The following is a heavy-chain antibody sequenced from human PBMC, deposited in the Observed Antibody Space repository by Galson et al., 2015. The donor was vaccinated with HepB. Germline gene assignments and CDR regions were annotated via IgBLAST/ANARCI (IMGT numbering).Heavy chain of an antibody. CDR2: INFGTGNT. J-gene: IGHJ5*02. V-gene: IGHV1-3*01. CDR1: GYIFPSYV. CDR3: AKDDAEQWLVGSWFDP. D-gene: IGHD6-19*01. Sequence: SVKVSCKASGYIFPSYVIHWVRQAPGQRLEWMGWINFGTGNTKYSQEFQGRVTISRDTSATIAYMELSSLRSEDTAVYYCAKDDAEQWLVGSWFDPWGQGTLVPVSS.